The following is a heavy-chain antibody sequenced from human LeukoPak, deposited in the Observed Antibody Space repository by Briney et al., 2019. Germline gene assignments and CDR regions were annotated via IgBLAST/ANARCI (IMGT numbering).Heavy chain of an antibody. V-gene: IGHV4-31*03. CDR3: ARAPIAAAGTDDY. J-gene: IGHJ4*02. D-gene: IGHD6-13*01. Sequence: SGTLCLSCTVSGVSFSSGGYCWGCLRQHPGMGLVGVGYIYYSESAFYNPSLKSRLTISVDTYNNQFSLKLSSVTAADTAVYYCARAPIAAAGTDDYWGQGTLVTVSS. CDR1: GVSFSSGGYC. CDR2: IYYSESA.